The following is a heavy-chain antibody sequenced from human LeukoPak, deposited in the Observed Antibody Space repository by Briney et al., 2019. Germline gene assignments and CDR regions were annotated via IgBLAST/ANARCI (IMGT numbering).Heavy chain of an antibody. D-gene: IGHD3-10*01. CDR3: PRAHGRITRDAYLDY. Sequence: GGSLRLSCAASGFSVSSNYMSWVRQAPGKGLTWVSVIYSSGSTYYADSVKGRFAISRDDSKNTLHLQMNSLRAEDSAMYYCPRAHGRITRDAYLDYWGQGTLVTVSS. CDR1: GFSVSSNY. J-gene: IGHJ4*02. CDR2: IYSSGST. V-gene: IGHV3-53*01.